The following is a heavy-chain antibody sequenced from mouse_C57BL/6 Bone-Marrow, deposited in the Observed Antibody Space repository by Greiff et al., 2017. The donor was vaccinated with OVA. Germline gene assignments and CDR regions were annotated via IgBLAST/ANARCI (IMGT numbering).Heavy chain of an antibody. D-gene: IGHD2-5*01. Sequence: VKLMESGAELVRPGASVKLSCKASGYTFTDYYINWVKQRPGQGLEWIARIYPGSGNTYYNEKFKGKATLTAEKSSSTAYMQLSSLTSEDSAVYFCARKSNPYAMDYWGQGTSVTVSS. CDR1: GYTFTDYY. V-gene: IGHV1-76*01. J-gene: IGHJ4*01. CDR2: IYPGSGNT. CDR3: ARKSNPYAMDY.